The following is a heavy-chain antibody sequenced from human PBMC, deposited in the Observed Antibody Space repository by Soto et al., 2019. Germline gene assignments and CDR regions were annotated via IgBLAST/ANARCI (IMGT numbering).Heavy chain of an antibody. J-gene: IGHJ6*02. V-gene: IGHV3-23*01. CDR2: ITGSGENT. D-gene: IGHD1-26*01. CDR3: AKVSLGATTITDFYYYGMDV. CDR1: GFTFDNYA. Sequence: GGSLRLSCAASGFTFDNYAMNWVRQAPGKGLEWVSGITGSGENTYYADSVKGRFTISRDNSKNTLYVQLNSLRVEDTAIYYCAKVSLGATTITDFYYYGMDVWGQGTMVTVSS.